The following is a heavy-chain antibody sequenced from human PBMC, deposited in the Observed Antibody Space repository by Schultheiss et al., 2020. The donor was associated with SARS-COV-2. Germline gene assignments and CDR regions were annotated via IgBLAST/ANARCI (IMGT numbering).Heavy chain of an antibody. D-gene: IGHD3-10*01. Sequence: GESLKISCAASGFTFSSYAMSWVRQAPGKGLEWVSAISGSGGSTYYADSVKGRFTISRDNSKNTLYLQMNSLRAEDTAVYYCAKGREDYYGSGSYSPERNYYYYGMDVWGQGTTVTVSS. CDR1: GFTFSSYA. CDR3: AKGREDYYGSGSYSPERNYYYYGMDV. J-gene: IGHJ6*02. V-gene: IGHV3-23*01. CDR2: ISGSGGST.